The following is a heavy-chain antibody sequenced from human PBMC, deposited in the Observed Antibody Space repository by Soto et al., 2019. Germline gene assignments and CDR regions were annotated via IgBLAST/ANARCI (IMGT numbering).Heavy chain of an antibody. D-gene: IGHD2-21*02. Sequence: SVKVSCKASGGTFSRYAISWVRQAPGQGLELMGGIIPIFGTANYAQKFQGRVTITADESTSTAYMELSSLRSEDTAVYYCARVPPHIVVVTATPDYPWGQGTLVTVSS. V-gene: IGHV1-69*13. CDR1: GGTFSRYA. CDR3: ARVPPHIVVVTATPDYP. J-gene: IGHJ5*02. CDR2: IIPIFGTA.